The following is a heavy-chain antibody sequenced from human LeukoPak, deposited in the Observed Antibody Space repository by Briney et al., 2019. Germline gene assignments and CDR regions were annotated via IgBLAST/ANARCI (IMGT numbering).Heavy chain of an antibody. V-gene: IGHV3-23*01. CDR3: AKASIVGADIGWFDY. D-gene: IGHD1-26*01. CDR2: ISGSGGST. Sequence: GGSLRLSCAASGFTFSSYAMSWVRQAPGKGLEWVSAISGSGGSTYYADSVKGRFTISRDNSKNSLYLQMNSLRTEDTALYYCAKASIVGADIGWFDYWGQGTLVTVSS. J-gene: IGHJ4*02. CDR1: GFTFSSYA.